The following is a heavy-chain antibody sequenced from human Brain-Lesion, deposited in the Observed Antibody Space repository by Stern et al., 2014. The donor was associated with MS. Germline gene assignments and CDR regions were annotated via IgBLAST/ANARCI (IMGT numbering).Heavy chain of an antibody. CDR1: GFPFSNYW. V-gene: IGHV3-74*02. J-gene: IGHJ5*02. Sequence: EVQLVQSGGDLVQPGGSLRLSCKASGFPFSNYWMHWVRQAPGKGLEWVSRINGDGSRTSYADSVKGRFTISRDNAKNTLYVQMNSLRVEDTAVYYCARAHVDTWDWFDPWGQGTLVTVSS. CDR2: INGDGSRT. D-gene: IGHD5-18*01. CDR3: ARAHVDTWDWFDP.